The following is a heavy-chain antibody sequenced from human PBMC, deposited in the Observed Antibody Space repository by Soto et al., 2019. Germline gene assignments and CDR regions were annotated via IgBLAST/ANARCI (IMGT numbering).Heavy chain of an antibody. J-gene: IGHJ4*02. Sequence: EVQLLESGGGLVQPGGSLRLSCAASGFTFNNYAMSWVRQAPGKGLEWVSAISGGGDTTSYADSVKGRFTVSRDGFQSTLYMQMSSPRAADTALYYCAKGRGGSGSLTPRVDFWGQGTLVTVSS. V-gene: IGHV3-23*01. D-gene: IGHD3-10*01. CDR1: GFTFNNYA. CDR3: AKGRGGSGSLTPRVDF. CDR2: ISGGGDTT.